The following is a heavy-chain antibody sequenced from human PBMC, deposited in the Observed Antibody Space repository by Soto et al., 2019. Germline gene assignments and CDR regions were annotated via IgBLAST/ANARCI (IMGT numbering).Heavy chain of an antibody. CDR1: GFTFSNAW. D-gene: IGHD2-2*01. Sequence: EVQLVESGGGLVKPGGSLRLSCAASGFTFSNAWMTWVRQAPGKGLEWVGRIKSKSDGLTTDYAAPVKGRFTFSRDDSQNTVYLQMNSLKTEDTAVYYCTTGLLQIHMYRPLPYWGQGTLVTVSS. J-gene: IGHJ4*02. CDR2: IKSKSDGLTT. CDR3: TTGLLQIHMYRPLPY. V-gene: IGHV3-15*01.